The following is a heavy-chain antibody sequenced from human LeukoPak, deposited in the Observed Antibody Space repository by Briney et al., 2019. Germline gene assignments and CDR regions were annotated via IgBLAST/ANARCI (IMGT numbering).Heavy chain of an antibody. Sequence: PSETLSLTCTVSGYSISSGYYWGWIRQPPGKGLEWIGSIYHSGSTYYNPSLKSRVTISVGTSKNQFSLKLSSVTAADTAVYYCARGIVGATDGGHFDYWGQGTLVTVSS. CDR1: GYSISSGYY. V-gene: IGHV4-38-2*02. J-gene: IGHJ4*02. D-gene: IGHD1-26*01. CDR3: ARGIVGATDGGHFDY. CDR2: IYHSGST.